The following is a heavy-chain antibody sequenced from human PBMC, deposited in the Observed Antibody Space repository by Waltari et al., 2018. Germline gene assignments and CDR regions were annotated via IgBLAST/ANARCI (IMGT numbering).Heavy chain of an antibody. V-gene: IGHV4-59*01. CDR1: GGSISSYY. D-gene: IGHD3-3*01. CDR3: AAITIFGVVTPDY. J-gene: IGHJ4*02. CDR2: IYYSGST. Sequence: QVQLQESGPGLVKPSETLSLTCTVSGGSISSYYWSWIRQPPGKGLEWIGYIYYSGSTNSNPSLKIRVTISVDTSKNQFSLKLSSVTAADTAVYYCAAITIFGVVTPDYWGQGTLVTVSS.